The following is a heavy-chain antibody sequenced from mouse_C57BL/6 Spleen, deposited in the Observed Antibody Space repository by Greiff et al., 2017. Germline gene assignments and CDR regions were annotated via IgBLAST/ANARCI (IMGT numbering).Heavy chain of an antibody. CDR1: GFTFSSYT. CDR3: ARLSLVYYFDY. Sequence: EVMLVASGGGLVKPGGSLKLSCAASGFTFSSYTMSWVRQTPEKRLEWVATISGGGGNTYYPDSVKGRFTISRDNANNTLYLQMSSLRSEDTALYYCARLSLVYYFDYWGQGTTLTVSS. V-gene: IGHV5-9*01. CDR2: ISGGGGNT. J-gene: IGHJ2*01.